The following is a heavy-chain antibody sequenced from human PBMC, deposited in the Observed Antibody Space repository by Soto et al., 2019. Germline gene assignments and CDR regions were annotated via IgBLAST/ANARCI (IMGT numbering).Heavy chain of an antibody. V-gene: IGHV3-9*01. CDR1: GFTFDDYA. CDR3: AKDRGIAAAGKYSGSYYWDYYYYYGMDV. J-gene: IGHJ6*02. CDR2: FSWTIGRI. Sequence: SLRLSCAASGFTFDDYALHWDRQTPGKGLEWVAVFSWTIGRIGYAGSVKGRVTISRDNAKNSLYLQMNSLRAEDTALYCCAKDRGIAAAGKYSGSYYWDYYYYYGMDVWGQGT. D-gene: IGHD1-26*01.